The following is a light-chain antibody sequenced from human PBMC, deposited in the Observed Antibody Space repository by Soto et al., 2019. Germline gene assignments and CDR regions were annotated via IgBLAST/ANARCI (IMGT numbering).Light chain of an antibody. CDR1: SSDVGSYNL. CDR3: CSYAGSSTFDWV. J-gene: IGLJ3*02. CDR2: EVS. Sequence: QSALTQPASVSGSPGQSITISCTGTSSDVGSYNLVSWYQQHPGKAPKLMIYEVSKRPSGVSNRFSGSKSGNTASLTISGLQAEDEDDYYCCSYAGSSTFDWVFGGGTQLTVL. V-gene: IGLV2-23*02.